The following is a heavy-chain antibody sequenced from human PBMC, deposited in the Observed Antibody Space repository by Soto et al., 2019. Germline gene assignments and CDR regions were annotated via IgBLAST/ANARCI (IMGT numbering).Heavy chain of an antibody. CDR2: ISYDGSNK. V-gene: IGHV3-30-3*01. Sequence: QVQLVESGGGVVQPGRSLRLSCAASGFTFSSYAMHWVRQAPGKGLEWVAVISYDGSNKYYADSVKGRFTISRDNSKNTLYLQMNSLRAEDTAVYYCARAIVDVWRGYYGMDVWGQGTTVTVSS. CDR3: ARAIVDVWRGYYGMDV. D-gene: IGHD1-26*01. J-gene: IGHJ6*02. CDR1: GFTFSSYA.